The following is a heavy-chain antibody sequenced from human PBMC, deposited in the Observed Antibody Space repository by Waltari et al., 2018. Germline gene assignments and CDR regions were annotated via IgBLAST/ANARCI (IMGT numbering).Heavy chain of an antibody. CDR1: GSPISSGYY. V-gene: IGHV4-38-2*01. CDR2: IYHSGST. D-gene: IGHD2-15*01. Sequence: QVQLQESGPGLVKPSETLSLTCAVSGSPISSGYYWGWIRQPPGKGLEWIGSIYHSGSTYYNPSLKSRVTISVDTSKNQFSLKLSSVTAADTAVYYCARVAFGYCSGGSCHGYYFDYWGQGTLVTVSS. CDR3: ARVAFGYCSGGSCHGYYFDY. J-gene: IGHJ4*02.